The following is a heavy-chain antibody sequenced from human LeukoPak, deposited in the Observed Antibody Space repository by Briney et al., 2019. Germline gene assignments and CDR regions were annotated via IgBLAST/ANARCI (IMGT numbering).Heavy chain of an antibody. CDR1: GGSISSGSYY. D-gene: IGHD3-22*01. V-gene: IGHV4-61*02. Sequence: ASETLSLTCTVSGGSISSGSYYWSWIRQPAGKGLEWSGRIYTSGSTNYNPSLKSRVTISVDTSKNQFSLKLSSVTAADTAVYYCARGYLLAMIAAFDIWGQGTMVTVSS. J-gene: IGHJ3*02. CDR2: IYTSGST. CDR3: ARGYLLAMIAAFDI.